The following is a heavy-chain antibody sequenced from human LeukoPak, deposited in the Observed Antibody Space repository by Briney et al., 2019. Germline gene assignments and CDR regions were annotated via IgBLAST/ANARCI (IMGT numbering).Heavy chain of an antibody. CDR2: IYPDDSDS. CDR1: GYSFDYYW. Sequence: GEPLKISCKASGYSFDYYWIAWVRQMPGKGLEWMGIIYPDDSDSTYSPSFQGQVTISVDKSINPAYLQWSSLKASNTAIYYCARVGSVTNFGVVSYYFDYWGRGTLVTVSS. CDR3: ARVGSVTNFGVVSYYFDY. J-gene: IGHJ4*02. D-gene: IGHD3-3*01. V-gene: IGHV5-51*01.